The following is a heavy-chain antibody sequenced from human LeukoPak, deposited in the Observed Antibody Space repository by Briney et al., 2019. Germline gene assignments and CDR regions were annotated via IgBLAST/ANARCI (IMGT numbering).Heavy chain of an antibody. CDR3: ARSVEGYCSGGSCYSYYYMDV. V-gene: IGHV4-59*01. J-gene: IGHJ6*03. D-gene: IGHD2-15*01. Sequence: PSETLSLTCTVSGGSISSYYWSWIRQPPGKGLEGIGYIYYSGSTNYNPSLKSRVTISVDTSKNQFSLKLSSVTDADTAVYYCARSVEGYCSGGSCYSYYYMDVWGKGTTVTVSS. CDR1: GGSISSYY. CDR2: IYYSGST.